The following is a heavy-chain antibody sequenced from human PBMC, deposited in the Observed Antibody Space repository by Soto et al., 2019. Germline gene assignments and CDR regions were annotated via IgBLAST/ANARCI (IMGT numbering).Heavy chain of an antibody. J-gene: IGHJ6*03. Sequence: ASVKVSCKASGYTFTSYDINWVRQATGQRLEWMGWMNPNSGNTGYAQKVQGRVTMTRNTSISTAYMELSSLRSEDTAVYYCARGRPRRITIFGVVTPYYYYYMDVWGKGTTVTVSS. CDR1: GYTFTSYD. CDR3: ARGRPRRITIFGVVTPYYYYYMDV. V-gene: IGHV1-8*01. CDR2: MNPNSGNT. D-gene: IGHD3-3*01.